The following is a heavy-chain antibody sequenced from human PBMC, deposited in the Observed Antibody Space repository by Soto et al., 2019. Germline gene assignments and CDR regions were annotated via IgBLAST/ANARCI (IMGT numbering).Heavy chain of an antibody. CDR3: ARAPYRGTNSRGAFDV. D-gene: IGHD2-8*01. CDR1: GGFIGSGDYY. Sequence: QVQLQESGPGLVKPSQTLSLTCTVSGGFIGSGDYYWSWIRQPPGKGLEWIGYIYYSGRTYYNPSRASRVTITVDISKNQFSLNLNTVTAADTAVYYCARAPYRGTNSRGAFDVWGQGTLVNVSS. J-gene: IGHJ3*01. V-gene: IGHV4-30-4*01. CDR2: IYYSGRT.